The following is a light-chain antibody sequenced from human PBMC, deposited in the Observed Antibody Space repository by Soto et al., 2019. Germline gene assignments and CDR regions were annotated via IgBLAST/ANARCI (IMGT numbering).Light chain of an antibody. Sequence: QSVLTQPASVSGSTRQSITISCTGTSSDVGAYNYVSWYQQHPGKAPKLMIYDVSNRPSGVSNRFSGSKSGNAASLTISGLQAEDEADYYCSSYTSSTPVVFGGGTKLTVL. CDR2: DVS. J-gene: IGLJ2*01. CDR1: SSDVGAYNY. V-gene: IGLV2-14*01. CDR3: SSYTSSTPVV.